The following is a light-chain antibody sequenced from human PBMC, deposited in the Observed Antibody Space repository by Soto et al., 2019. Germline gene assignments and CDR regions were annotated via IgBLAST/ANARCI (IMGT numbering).Light chain of an antibody. V-gene: IGKV3D-15*01. CDR1: RSAGNN. Sequence: IVMTQSPATLSVSLGERVTLSCRASRSAGNNLAWYQQRVGQAPRLVIFDTSTRATGIPARFSGSWSETEFTLTINSLQAEDFAVYYCQHYNNWVLTFGGGTKVEIK. CDR3: QHYNNWVLT. CDR2: DTS. J-gene: IGKJ4*01.